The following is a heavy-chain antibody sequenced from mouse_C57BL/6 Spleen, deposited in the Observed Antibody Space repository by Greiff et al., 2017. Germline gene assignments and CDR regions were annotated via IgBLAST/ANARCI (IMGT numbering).Heavy chain of an antibody. D-gene: IGHD2-3*01. CDR3: ARDDGYYGFDY. CDR1: GYTFTDYY. CDR2: INPNYGGT. Sequence: EVQLQQSGPELVKPGASVKISCKASGYTFTDYYMNWVKQSHGKSLEWIGDINPNYGGTSYNQKFKGKATLTVDKASSTAYIELRSLTSEDSAVYYCARDDGYYGFDYWGQGTTLTVSS. V-gene: IGHV1-26*01. J-gene: IGHJ2*01.